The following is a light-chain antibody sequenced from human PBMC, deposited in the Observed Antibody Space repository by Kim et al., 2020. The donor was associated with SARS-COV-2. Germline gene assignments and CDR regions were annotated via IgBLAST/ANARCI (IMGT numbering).Light chain of an antibody. J-gene: IGLJ2*01. CDR1: SSNIGSNY. CDR2: RNN. V-gene: IGLV1-47*01. Sequence: QSVLTQPPSASGTPGQRVTISCSGSSSNIGSNYVYWYQQLPGTAPKLLIYRNNQRPSGVPDRFSGSKSGTSASLAISGLRSGDEADYYCAAWDDSLSGPDVVFGGGTQLTVL. CDR3: AAWDDSLSGPDVV.